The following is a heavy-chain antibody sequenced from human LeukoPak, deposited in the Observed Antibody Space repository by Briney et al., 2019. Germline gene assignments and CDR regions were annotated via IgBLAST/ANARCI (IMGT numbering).Heavy chain of an antibody. CDR2: INGDGRII. Sequence: EPGGSLRLSCAASGFTFSSNWMHWVRKAPGKGLVWISRINGDGRIIEHAESVKGRFTISRNNADNTLHLQMNSLRAEDTAVYHCVREVGAPGSFQHWGQGAPVTVSS. D-gene: IGHD1-26*01. V-gene: IGHV3-74*03. CDR3: VREVGAPGSFQH. CDR1: GFTFSSNW. J-gene: IGHJ1*01.